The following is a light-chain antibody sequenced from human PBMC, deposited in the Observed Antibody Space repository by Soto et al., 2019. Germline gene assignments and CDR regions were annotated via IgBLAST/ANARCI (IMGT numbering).Light chain of an antibody. V-gene: IGKV3-15*01. Sequence: EVVMKQAHASRSVVPGERATLPGRASQSVTSNLAWYQQKPRQAPRLLIYGASTRATGIPPTFSGIVSGTEFTLTISRLQSEDLAFYYCQQYNNWPPLTGARGTPVDIK. CDR3: QQYNNWPPLT. CDR2: GAS. J-gene: IGKJ4*01. CDR1: QSVTSN.